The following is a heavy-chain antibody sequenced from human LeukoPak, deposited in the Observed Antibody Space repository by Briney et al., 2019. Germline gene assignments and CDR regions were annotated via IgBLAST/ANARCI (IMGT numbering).Heavy chain of an antibody. V-gene: IGHV4-30-4*01. D-gene: IGHD3-22*01. J-gene: IGHJ3*02. Sequence: PSQTLSLTCTVSGGSISSGDYYWSRMRQPPGKGMEWIGYIYYSGITYYNPSLKSRVTISVDTSKNQFSLKLSSVTAADTAVYYCARDYYDSSGSAFDIWGQGTMVTVSS. CDR1: GGSISSGDYY. CDR2: IYYSGIT. CDR3: ARDYYDSSGSAFDI.